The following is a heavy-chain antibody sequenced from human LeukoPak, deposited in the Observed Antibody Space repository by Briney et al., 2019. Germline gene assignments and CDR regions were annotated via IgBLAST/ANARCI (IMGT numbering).Heavy chain of an antibody. J-gene: IGHJ4*02. CDR3: ATRPITAPAGLH. V-gene: IGHV1-18*01. CDR2: IDPYNGNT. Sequence: GASVKVSCKASGYSFTNYAISWVRQAPGQCLEWMGWIDPYNGNTNYAQNLQGRVTMTTDTSTGTAYMELRSLRSDDTAVYYCATRPITAPAGLHWGQGTLVTVSS. CDR1: GYSFTNYA. D-gene: IGHD6-6*01.